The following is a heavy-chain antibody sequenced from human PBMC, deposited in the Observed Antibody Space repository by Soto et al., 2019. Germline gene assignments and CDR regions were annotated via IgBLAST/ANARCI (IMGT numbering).Heavy chain of an antibody. CDR3: AKDGAQKDGDGNWLDS. J-gene: IGHJ5*01. CDR1: GFTFEDYT. CDR2: ISWDGSST. V-gene: IGHV3-43*01. D-gene: IGHD7-27*01. Sequence: EVQLVESGGDVVQPGGSLRLSCAASGFTFEDYTIQWLRQAPGKGLEWVSLISWDGSSTYYADSVKGRFTISRDNSKNSLYLQMNSLRTEDTSLYYCAKDGAQKDGDGNWLDSWGPGTLVTVSS.